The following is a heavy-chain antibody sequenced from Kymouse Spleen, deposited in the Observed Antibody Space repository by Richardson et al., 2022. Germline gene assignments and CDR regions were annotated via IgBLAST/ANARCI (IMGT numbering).Heavy chain of an antibody. CDR3: AKEDGSGSYYYYYGMDV. Sequence: EVQLVESGGGLVQPGGSLRLSCAASGFTFSSYAMSWVRQAPGKGLEWVSAISGSGGSTYYADSVKGRFTISRDNSKNTLYLQMNSLRAEDTAVYYCAKEDGSGSYYYYYGMDVWGQGTTVTVSS. CDR1: GFTFSSYA. D-gene: IGHD3-10*01. J-gene: IGHJ6*02. CDR2: ISGSGGST. V-gene: IGHV3-23*04.